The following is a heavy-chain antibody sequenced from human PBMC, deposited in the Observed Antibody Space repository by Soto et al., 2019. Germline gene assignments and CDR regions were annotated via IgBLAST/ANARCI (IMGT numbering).Heavy chain of an antibody. Sequence: LRLSCAASGFTFSSYEMNWVRQAPGKVLEWVSHISSSGSTIYYADSVKGRFTISRDNAKNSLYLQMNSLRAEDTAVYYCARGMSGTGAAPFDYWGQGTLVTVSS. J-gene: IGHJ4*02. D-gene: IGHD1-26*01. V-gene: IGHV3-48*03. CDR1: GFTFSSYE. CDR2: ISSSGSTI. CDR3: ARGMSGTGAAPFDY.